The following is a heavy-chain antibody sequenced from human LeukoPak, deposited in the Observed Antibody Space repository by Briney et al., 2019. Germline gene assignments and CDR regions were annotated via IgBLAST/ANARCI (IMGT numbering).Heavy chain of an antibody. Sequence: GGSLRLSCAASGFTFDDYAMHWVRQAPGKDLEWVSGISWNSGSIGYADSVKGRFTISRDNAKNSLYLQMNSLRAEDMALYYCAKDIGSNYDFWSGYGVGFDYWGQGTLVTVSS. CDR1: GFTFDDYA. CDR2: ISWNSGSI. J-gene: IGHJ4*02. CDR3: AKDIGSNYDFWSGYGVGFDY. D-gene: IGHD3-3*01. V-gene: IGHV3-9*03.